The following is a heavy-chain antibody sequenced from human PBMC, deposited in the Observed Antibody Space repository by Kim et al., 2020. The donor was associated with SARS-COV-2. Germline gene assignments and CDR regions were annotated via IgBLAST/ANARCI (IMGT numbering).Heavy chain of an antibody. Sequence: GGSLRLSCAASRFTFSNYAMHWVRQAPGKGLEWVAVITYNGSNKYYADSVRGRFTISRDNSKNTLYLQVNSLRAEDTAVYYCARDCGGPCHARPGGHLVYWGQGTLVTVSS. D-gene: IGHD2-2*01. CDR2: ITYNGSNK. CDR1: RFTFSNYA. CDR3: ARDCGGPCHARPGGHLVY. J-gene: IGHJ4*02. V-gene: IGHV3-30-3*01.